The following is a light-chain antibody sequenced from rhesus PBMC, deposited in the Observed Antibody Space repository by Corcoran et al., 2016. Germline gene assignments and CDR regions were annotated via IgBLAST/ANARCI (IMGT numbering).Light chain of an antibody. CDR3: CSFTTSDTYI. CDR1: SIDVDGYTY. Sequence: QTAPTQPPSVSGSLGQSETISCTGTSIDVDGYTYVSWYQQHPGKAPKLMIYGVAKRPSGVSDRFPGSKSGNTASLTISGLQAEDEAAYYCCSFTTSDTYIFGPGTRLTVL. CDR2: GVA. J-gene: IGLJ1*01. V-gene: IGLV2S7*01.